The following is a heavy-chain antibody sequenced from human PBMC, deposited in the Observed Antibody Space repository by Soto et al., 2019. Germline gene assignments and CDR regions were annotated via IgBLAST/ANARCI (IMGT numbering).Heavy chain of an antibody. CDR1: GYSISSGYY. D-gene: IGHD4-17*01. V-gene: IGHV4-38-2*01. CDR2: IYHSGST. Sequence: SETLSLTCAVSGYSISSGYYWGWIRQPPGKGLEWIGSIYHSGSTYYNPSLKSRVTISVDTSKNQFSLKLSSVTAADTAVYYCAGGGLRGGFGFYYYRMDVWGQGTTVTVSS. CDR3: AGGGLRGGFGFYYYRMDV. J-gene: IGHJ6*02.